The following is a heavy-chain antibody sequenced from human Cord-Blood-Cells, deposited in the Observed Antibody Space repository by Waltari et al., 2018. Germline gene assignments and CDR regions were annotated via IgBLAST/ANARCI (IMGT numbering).Heavy chain of an antibody. CDR3: ARKVNDFWSGYPYYYYYMDV. CDR2: MNPNSGNT. V-gene: IGHV1-8*03. CDR1: GYTFTSYD. Sequence: QVQLVQSGAEVKKPGASVKVSCKASGYTFTSYDINWVRQATGQGLEWMGWMNPNSGNTGYAQKFQGRVTITRNTSISTAYMELSSLRSEDTAVYYCARKVNDFWSGYPYYYYYMDVWGKGTTVTVSS. J-gene: IGHJ6*03. D-gene: IGHD3-3*01.